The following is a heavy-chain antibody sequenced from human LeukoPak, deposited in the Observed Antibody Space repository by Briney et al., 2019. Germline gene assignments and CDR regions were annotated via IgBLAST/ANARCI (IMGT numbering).Heavy chain of an antibody. Sequence: SVKVSCKASGGTFSSYAISWVRQAPGQGLEWMGRIIPIFGIANYAQKFQGRVTITADKSTSTAYMELSGLRSEDTAVYYCARDQSGSSYYYYGMDVWGQGTTVTVSS. D-gene: IGHD1-26*01. V-gene: IGHV1-69*04. CDR2: IIPIFGIA. J-gene: IGHJ6*02. CDR3: ARDQSGSSYYYYGMDV. CDR1: GGTFSSYA.